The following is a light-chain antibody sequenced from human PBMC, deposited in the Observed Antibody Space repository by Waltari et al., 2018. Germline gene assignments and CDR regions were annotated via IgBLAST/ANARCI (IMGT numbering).Light chain of an antibody. J-gene: IGLJ1*01. CDR2: RDL. CDR1: NIGSKS. CDR3: QVWASGTYI. Sequence: SYELTDSISVSVALGQTAQIAGGGDNIGSKSVHWYQQKPGQPPILVIYRDLRLPSGIPERFSGSNSGNTATLTISRAQVVDEADYFCQVWASGTYIFAGGTKLTVL. V-gene: IGLV3-9*01.